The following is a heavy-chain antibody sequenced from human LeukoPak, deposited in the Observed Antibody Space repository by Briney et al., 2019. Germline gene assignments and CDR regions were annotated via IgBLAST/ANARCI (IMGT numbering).Heavy chain of an antibody. V-gene: IGHV1-24*01. J-gene: IGHJ6*02. CDR3: ATHSTRISSGSYYYYYYYGMDV. CDR2: FDPEDGET. CDR1: GYTLTELS. Sequence: ASVKVSCKVSGYTLTELSMHWVRQAPGKGREWMGGFDPEDGETIYAQKFQGRVTMTEDTSTDTAYMELSSLRSEDTAVYYCATHSTRISSGSYYYYYYYGMDVWGQGTTVTVSS. D-gene: IGHD3-10*01.